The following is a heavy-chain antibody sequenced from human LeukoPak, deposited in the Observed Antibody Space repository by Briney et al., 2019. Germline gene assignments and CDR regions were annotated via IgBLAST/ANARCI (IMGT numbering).Heavy chain of an antibody. CDR3: ARETSGMWQPADY. D-gene: IGHD1-14*01. J-gene: IGHJ4*02. CDR1: GGTFSSYA. Sequence: SVKVSCTASGGTFSSYAISWVRQAPGQGLEWMGGIIPIFGTANYAQKFQGRVTITADESTSTAYMELSSLRSEDTAVYYCARETSGMWQPADYWGQGTLVTVSS. V-gene: IGHV1-69*13. CDR2: IIPIFGTA.